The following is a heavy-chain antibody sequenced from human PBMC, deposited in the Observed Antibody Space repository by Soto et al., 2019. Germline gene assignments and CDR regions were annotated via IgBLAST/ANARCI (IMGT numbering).Heavy chain of an antibody. CDR2: IYYSGST. CDR1: GGSISSGDYY. V-gene: IGHV4-30-4*01. CDR3: ARDIFWGGFGESNWLDP. D-gene: IGHD3-10*01. J-gene: IGHJ5*02. Sequence: SETLSLTCTVSGGSISSGDYYWSWIRQPPGKGLEWIGYIYYSGSTYYNPSLKSRVTISLDTSKNQFSLKLSSVTAADTAVYYCARDIFWGGFGESNWLDPWGQGTLVTVSS.